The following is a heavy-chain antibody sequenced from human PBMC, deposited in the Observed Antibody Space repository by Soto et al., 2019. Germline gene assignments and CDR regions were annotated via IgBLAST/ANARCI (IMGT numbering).Heavy chain of an antibody. CDR3: ARLHGYCISSSCHGHYAMDV. CDR1: GGSLRSTNW. D-gene: IGHD2-2*01. Sequence: SETLSLTCAVSGGSLRSTNWSCWVRPPPGKRQEWIGNIYYSGTTYYNPSLNSRVTVSVDTSKNQFSLKVTSVTAADTAVYYCARLHGYCISSSCHGHYAMDVWGQGTTVTVSS. CDR2: IYYSGTT. V-gene: IGHV4-39*01. J-gene: IGHJ6*02.